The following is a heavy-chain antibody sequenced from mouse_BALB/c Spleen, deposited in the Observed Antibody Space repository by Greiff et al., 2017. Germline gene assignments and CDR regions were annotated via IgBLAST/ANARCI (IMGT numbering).Heavy chain of an antibody. J-gene: IGHJ2*01. Sequence: DVKLQESGPGLVKPSQSLSLTCTVTGYSITSDYAWNWIRQFPGNKLEWMGYISYSGSTSYNPSLKSRISITRDTSKNQFFLQLNSVTTEDTATYYCASYWDYWGQGTTLTVSS. V-gene: IGHV3-2*02. CDR2: ISYSGST. D-gene: IGHD1-1*01. CDR3: ASYWDY. CDR1: GYSITSDYA.